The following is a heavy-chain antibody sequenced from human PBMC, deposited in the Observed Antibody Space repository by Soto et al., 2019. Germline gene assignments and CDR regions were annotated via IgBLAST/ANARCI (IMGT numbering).Heavy chain of an antibody. CDR2: IYFRGTT. V-gene: IGHV4-59*01. CDR3: ARMNYYDTSGYPFDY. Sequence: SETLSLTCTVSGDSTSSYYWSWIRQPQGKGLEWIGYIYFRGTTNYNPSLKSRVTMSADTSKNQFSLKLNSVTAADTAVYYCARMNYYDTSGYPFDYWGQGMMVTVSS. J-gene: IGHJ4*02. D-gene: IGHD3-22*01. CDR1: GDSTSSYY.